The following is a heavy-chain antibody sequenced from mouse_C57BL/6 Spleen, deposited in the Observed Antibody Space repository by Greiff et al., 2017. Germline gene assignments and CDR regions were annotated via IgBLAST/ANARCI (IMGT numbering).Heavy chain of an antibody. Sequence: VQLQQPGAELVRPGSSVKLSCKASGYTFTSYWMDWVKQRPGQGLEWIGNIYPSDSDTHYNQKFKDKATLTVDKSSSTAYMQLSSLTSEDAAVYYWGRKAYYGRGAYWGQGTLVTVSA. D-gene: IGHD1-1*01. CDR1: GYTFTSYW. V-gene: IGHV1-61*01. J-gene: IGHJ3*01. CDR3: GRKAYYGRGAY. CDR2: IYPSDSDT.